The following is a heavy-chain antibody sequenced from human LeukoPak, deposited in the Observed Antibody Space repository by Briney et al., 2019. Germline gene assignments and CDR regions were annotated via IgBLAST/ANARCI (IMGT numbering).Heavy chain of an antibody. Sequence: GASVKVSCKASGYTFTSYGISWVRQAPGQGLEWMGWISAYNGNTNYAQKFQGRVTMTRDTSISTAYMELSRLRSDDTAVYYCARADIVVVPAAIEHYYYYMDVWGKGTTVTVSS. CDR3: ARADIVVVPAAIEHYYYYMDV. J-gene: IGHJ6*03. D-gene: IGHD2-2*01. V-gene: IGHV1-18*01. CDR1: GYTFTSYG. CDR2: ISAYNGNT.